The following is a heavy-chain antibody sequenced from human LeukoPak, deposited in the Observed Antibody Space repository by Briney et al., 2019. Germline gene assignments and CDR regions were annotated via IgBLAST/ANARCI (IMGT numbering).Heavy chain of an antibody. Sequence: GGSLRLSCGASGFTFTSHWMSWVRQAPGKGLEWVANIKQDGNEKYYVGSVKGRFIISRDNAKNSLYLQMNSLRAEDTAVYYCARGFYDGVNWFDPWGQGTLVTVSS. CDR1: GFTFTSHW. CDR2: IKQDGNEK. CDR3: ARGFYDGVNWFDP. J-gene: IGHJ5*02. D-gene: IGHD5/OR15-5a*01. V-gene: IGHV3-7*01.